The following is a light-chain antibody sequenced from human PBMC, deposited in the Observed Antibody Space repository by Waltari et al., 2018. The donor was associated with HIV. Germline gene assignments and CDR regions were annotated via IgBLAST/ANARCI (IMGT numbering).Light chain of an antibody. CDR1: SGHSRNT. J-gene: IGLJ3*02. CDR3: ETWDSSTWV. Sequence: QPVLTHSSSASASLGSSVKLTSTLTSGHSRNTLAWLQQQPGKAPRYLMKLEGGGGYNKGSGVPDRFSGSSSGADRYLTISNLQFEDEADYYCETWDSSTWVFGGGTKVTVL. CDR2: LEGGGGY. V-gene: IGLV4-60*02.